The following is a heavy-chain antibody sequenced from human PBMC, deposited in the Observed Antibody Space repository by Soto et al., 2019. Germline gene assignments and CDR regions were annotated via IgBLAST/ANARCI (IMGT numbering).Heavy chain of an antibody. CDR3: ARHVIAVAGSVDY. CDR2: IYYSGST. J-gene: IGHJ4*02. CDR1: GGSILLILSS. Sequence: LSLTCTVSGGSILLILSSLVLIRQPPGKGLEWIGSIYYSGSTYYTPSLKSLFPLSLSPSPPPFSLKLSSVTAAETDVYYGARHVIAVAGSVDYWGQGTLVTVSS. V-gene: IGHV4-39*01. D-gene: IGHD6-19*01.